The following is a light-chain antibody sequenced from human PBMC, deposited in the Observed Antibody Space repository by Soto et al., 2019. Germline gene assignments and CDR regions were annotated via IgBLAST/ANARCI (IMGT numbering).Light chain of an antibody. CDR1: SSDVGGYSH. V-gene: IGLV2-14*03. CDR2: DVS. Sequence: QPALTQPASVSGSPGQSISISCTGTSSDVGGYSHVSWYQQHPGKAPKVMIYDVSNRPSGVSNRFSGSKSGNTAFLTISGLQAEDEADFYCSAFTSRNTYVFGTGTKVTVL. J-gene: IGLJ1*01. CDR3: SAFTSRNTYV.